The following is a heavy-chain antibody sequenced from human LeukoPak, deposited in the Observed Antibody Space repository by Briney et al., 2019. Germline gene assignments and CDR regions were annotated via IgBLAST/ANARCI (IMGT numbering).Heavy chain of an antibody. V-gene: IGHV3-23*01. CDR1: GFTFSTYG. D-gene: IGHD6-19*01. CDR2: ISDHGGAT. Sequence: PGGSLRLSCTASGFTFSTYGMHWVRQAPGKGLEWVSTISDHGGATYYVDSVKRRFIISRDNSKNTLYLQMDRLRAEDTALYYCAKGYGSGWYDNWFDSWGQGTLVTVSS. J-gene: IGHJ5*01. CDR3: AKGYGSGWYDNWFDS.